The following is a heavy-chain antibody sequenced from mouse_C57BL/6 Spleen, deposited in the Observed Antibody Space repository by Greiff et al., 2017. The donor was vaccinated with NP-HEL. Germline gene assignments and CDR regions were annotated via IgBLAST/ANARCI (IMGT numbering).Heavy chain of an antibody. CDR2: IDPEDGDT. Sequence: EVQLQQSGAELVRPGASVKLSCTASGFNIKDYYMHWVKQRPEQGLEWIGRIDPEDGDTEYAPKFQGKATMTADTSSNTAYLQLSSLTSEDTAVYYCTTTYYSNDDYAMDYWGQGTSVTVSS. CDR1: GFNIKDYY. V-gene: IGHV14-1*01. J-gene: IGHJ4*01. D-gene: IGHD2-5*01. CDR3: TTTYYSNDDYAMDY.